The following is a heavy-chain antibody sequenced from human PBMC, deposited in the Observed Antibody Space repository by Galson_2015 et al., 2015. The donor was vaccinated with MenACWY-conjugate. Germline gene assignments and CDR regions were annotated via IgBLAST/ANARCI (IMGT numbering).Heavy chain of an antibody. D-gene: IGHD1-26*01. V-gene: IGHV4-34*01. CDR3: ARRPGGGATIGIDY. Sequence: TLSLTCAVYGGSFSGYYWSWIRQPPGKGLEWIGEINHSGSTNYNPSLKSRVTISVDTSKNQFSLKLSSVTAADTAVYYCARRPGGGATIGIDYWGQGTLVTVSS. J-gene: IGHJ4*02. CDR2: INHSGST. CDR1: GGSFSGYY.